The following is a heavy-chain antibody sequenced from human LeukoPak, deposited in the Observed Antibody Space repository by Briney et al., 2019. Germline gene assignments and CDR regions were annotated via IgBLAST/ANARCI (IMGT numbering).Heavy chain of an antibody. D-gene: IGHD2-8*01. CDR2: IYYSGTT. Sequence: SETLSLTCTVSGGSISTSYYWGWIRQPPGKGLEWNGSIYYSGTTYYNPSLKSRVTISVDTSKNQFSLKLSSVTAADTAVYYCARSSNGVSRFDYWGQGTLVTVSS. J-gene: IGHJ4*02. CDR3: ARSSNGVSRFDY. V-gene: IGHV4-39*01. CDR1: GGSISTSYY.